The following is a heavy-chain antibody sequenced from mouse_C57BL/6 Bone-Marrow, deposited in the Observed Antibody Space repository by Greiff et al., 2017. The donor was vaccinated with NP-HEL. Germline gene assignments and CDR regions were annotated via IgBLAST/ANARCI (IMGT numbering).Heavy chain of an antibody. V-gene: IGHV1-69*01. CDR2: IDPSDSYT. D-gene: IGHD1-1*01. CDR3: ARVPYYYGSSFYFDY. J-gene: IGHJ2*01. Sequence: VQLQQPGAELVMPGASVKLSCKASGYTFTSYWMHWVKQRPGQGLEWIGEIDPSDSYTNYNQKFKGKSTLTVDKSSSTAYMQLSSLTSEDSAVYYCARVPYYYGSSFYFDYWGQGTTLTVSS. CDR1: GYTFTSYW.